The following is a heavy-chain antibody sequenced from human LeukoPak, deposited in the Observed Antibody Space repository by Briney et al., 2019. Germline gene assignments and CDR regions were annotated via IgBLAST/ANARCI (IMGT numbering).Heavy chain of an antibody. J-gene: IGHJ6*03. D-gene: IGHD6-6*01. CDR3: ARVRVSEYSSSSSGVYYYYMDV. Sequence: GASVKVSCKASGGTFSSYAISWVRQAPGQGLEWMGGIIPIFGTANYAQKFQGRVTITTDESTSTAYMELSSLRSEDTAVYYCARVRVSEYSSSSSGVYYYYMDVWGKGTTVTVSS. CDR1: GGTFSSYA. CDR2: IIPIFGTA. V-gene: IGHV1-69*05.